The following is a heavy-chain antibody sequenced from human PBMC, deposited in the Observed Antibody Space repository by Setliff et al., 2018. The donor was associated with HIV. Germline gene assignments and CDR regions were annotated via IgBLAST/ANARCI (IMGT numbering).Heavy chain of an antibody. CDR3: ASDREEYCGHDCSSPLGN. CDR2: IIPVSGTA. V-gene: IGHV1-69*05. CDR1: GGTFSTYA. J-gene: IGHJ4*02. D-gene: IGHD2-21*02. Sequence: SVKVSCKASGGTFSTYAINWVRQAPGQGLEWLGGIIPVSGTANYAERFQDRVTISTDESKTSVYLQVSSLTSEDTAVYYCASDREEYCGHDCSSPLGNWGPGTLGTVS.